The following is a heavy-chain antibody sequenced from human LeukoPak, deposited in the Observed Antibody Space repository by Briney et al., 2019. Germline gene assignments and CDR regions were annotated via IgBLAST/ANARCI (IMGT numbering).Heavy chain of an antibody. Sequence: SETLSLTCTVSGDSISNYYWTWIRQPPGKGLEWIGYIYYSGNTNYNPSLKSRVTISLDTSKNQFSLKLTSVAAADTAMYYCARRKAKTPNYFDYWGQGALVTVSS. V-gene: IGHV4-59*08. CDR3: ARRKAKTPNYFDY. J-gene: IGHJ4*02. CDR2: IYYSGNT. CDR1: GDSISNYY.